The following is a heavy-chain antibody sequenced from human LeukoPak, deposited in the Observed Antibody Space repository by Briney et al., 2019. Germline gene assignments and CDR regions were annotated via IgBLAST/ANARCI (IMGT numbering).Heavy chain of an antibody. D-gene: IGHD3-22*01. CDR2: ISAYNGNT. V-gene: IGHV1-18*01. CDR3: ARDPMTYYYDSSGYLDAFDI. Sequence: ASVKVSCKASGYTFTSYGISWVRQAPGQGLEWMGWISAYNGNTNYAQKLQGRVTMTTDTSTSTAYMELRSLRSDDTAVYYCARDPMTYYYDSSGYLDAFDIWGQGTMVTVSS. J-gene: IGHJ3*02. CDR1: GYTFTSYG.